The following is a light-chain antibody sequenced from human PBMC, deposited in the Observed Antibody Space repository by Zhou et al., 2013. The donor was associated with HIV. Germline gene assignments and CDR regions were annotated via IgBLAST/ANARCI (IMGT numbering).Light chain of an antibody. V-gene: IGKV3-15*01. Sequence: EIVMTQSPATLSVSPGERATLSCRASQSAGSNLAWYQQKPGQAPRLLIYGASTRATGIPARFKGSGSGTEFTLTISSLQSEDFAIYYCQQYSNWPYTFGQGTKLDIK. CDR1: QSAGSN. J-gene: IGKJ2*01. CDR3: QQYSNWPYT. CDR2: GAS.